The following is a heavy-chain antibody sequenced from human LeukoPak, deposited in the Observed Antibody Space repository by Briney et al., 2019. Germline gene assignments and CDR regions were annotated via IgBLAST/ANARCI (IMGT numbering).Heavy chain of an antibody. Sequence: GGSLRLSCPAYGFTFSSYGMHWVRQPPGKWLESEAAISYDVSNKYYAGSVKGRFTIARDNSKNTLYLQMNSLRAEDTAVYYCAKDRYHASGGSGRYNYYYSGMDVWGQGTTVTVSS. J-gene: IGHJ6*02. CDR1: GFTFSSYG. D-gene: IGHD3-10*01. CDR2: ISYDVSNK. CDR3: AKDRYHASGGSGRYNYYYSGMDV. V-gene: IGHV3-30*18.